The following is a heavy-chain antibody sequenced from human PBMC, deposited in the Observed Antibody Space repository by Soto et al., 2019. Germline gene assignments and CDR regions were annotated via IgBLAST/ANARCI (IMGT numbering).Heavy chain of an antibody. J-gene: IGHJ4*02. CDR1: GFTFSSYA. D-gene: IGHD2-2*01. CDR3: ASIGGTNCSSTRCPIDY. V-gene: IGHV3-21*01. Sequence: GGSLRLSCAASGFTFSSYAMSWVRQAPGKGLEWVSSISSSSSYIYYADSVKGRFTISRDNAKNSLYLQMNSLRAEDTAVYYCASIGGTNCSSTRCPIDYWGQGTLVTVSS. CDR2: ISSSSSYI.